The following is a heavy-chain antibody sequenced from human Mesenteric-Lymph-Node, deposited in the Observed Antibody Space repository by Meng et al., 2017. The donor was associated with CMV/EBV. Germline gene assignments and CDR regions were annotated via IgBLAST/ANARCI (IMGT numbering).Heavy chain of an antibody. CDR2: VRSDGRSA. D-gene: IGHD4-17*01. J-gene: IGHJ6*02. CDR1: GFTFNSYA. CDR3: AREDSTLTTRGGSYYGMDV. Sequence: GGSLRLSCAASGFTFNSYAMHWVRQAPGKGLVWVSRVRSDGRSASYADSVRGRFTISRDNAKNTVYLQMNSLRAEDTAVYYCAREDSTLTTRGGSYYGMDVWGQGITVTVSS. V-gene: IGHV3-74*01.